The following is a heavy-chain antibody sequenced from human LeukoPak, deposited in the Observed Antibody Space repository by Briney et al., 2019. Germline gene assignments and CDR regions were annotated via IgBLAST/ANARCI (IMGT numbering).Heavy chain of an antibody. CDR2: ISAYNGDT. D-gene: IGHD6-13*01. J-gene: IGHJ4*02. Sequence: ASVKVSCKASGYTFTSYGISWVRQAPGQGLEWMGWISAYNGDTNYAQKLQGRVTMTTDTSTSTAYMELRSLRSDDTAVYYCARGFPLAGTGARGFDYWGQGTLVTVSS. V-gene: IGHV1-18*01. CDR3: ARGFPLAGTGARGFDY. CDR1: GYTFTSYG.